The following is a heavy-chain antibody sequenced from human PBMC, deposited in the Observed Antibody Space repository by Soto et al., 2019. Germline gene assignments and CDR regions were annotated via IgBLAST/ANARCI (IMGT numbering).Heavy chain of an antibody. V-gene: IGHV3-48*02. Sequence: EVQLVESGGGLVQPGGSLRLTCAASGFTCSSYSMKWVLKAPGKGLEWVSYISSSSSTKYYAESVKGRFTISRDNANKALSLQMHSRRDENTAVYFCAVLEWWSDRGDDWGQVTKVTVSS. CDR2: ISSSSSTK. J-gene: IGHJ4*02. CDR3: AVLEWWSDRGDD. CDR1: GFTCSSYS. D-gene: IGHD3-16*02.